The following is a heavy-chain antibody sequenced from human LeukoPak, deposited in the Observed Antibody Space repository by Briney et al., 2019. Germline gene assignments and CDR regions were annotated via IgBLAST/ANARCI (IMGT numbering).Heavy chain of an antibody. CDR2: INTNTGNP. V-gene: IGHV7-4-1*02. CDR1: GYTFTSYA. D-gene: IGHD5-12*01. Sequence: WASVKVSCKASGYTFTSYAMNWVRQAPGQGLEWMGWINTNTGNPTYAQGFTGRFVFSLDTSVSTAYLQISSLKAEDTAVYYCARTTIPPYYYYYYGMDVWGQGTTVTVSS. CDR3: ARTTIPPYYYYYYGMDV. J-gene: IGHJ6*02.